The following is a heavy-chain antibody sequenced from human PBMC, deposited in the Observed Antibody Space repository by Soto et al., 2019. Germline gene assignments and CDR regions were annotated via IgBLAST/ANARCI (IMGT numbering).Heavy chain of an antibody. CDR1: GFTFSSYS. CDR3: ARVGYSSGWLPDY. D-gene: IGHD6-19*01. Sequence: EVQLVESGGGLVKPGGSLRLSCAASGFTFSSYSMKWVRQAPGKGLEWVSLISSSSSYIYYADSVKGRFTISRDNAKNSLYLTMNSLRAEDTAVYYCARVGYSSGWLPDYWGQGTLVTVSS. V-gene: IGHV3-21*01. J-gene: IGHJ4*02. CDR2: ISSSSSYI.